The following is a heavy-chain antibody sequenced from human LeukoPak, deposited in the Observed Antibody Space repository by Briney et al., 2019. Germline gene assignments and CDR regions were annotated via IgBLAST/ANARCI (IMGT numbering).Heavy chain of an antibody. CDR2: INHSGST. CDR1: GGSFSGYY. CDR3: AREGGYGSSWYGSTRKQWLFDY. D-gene: IGHD6-13*01. Sequence: PSETLSLTCAVYGGSFSGYYWSWIRQPPGKGLEWIGEINHSGSTNYNPSLKSRVTISVDTSKNQFSLKLSSVTAADTAVYYCAREGGYGSSWYGSTRKQWLFDYWGQGTLVTVSS. J-gene: IGHJ4*02. V-gene: IGHV4-34*01.